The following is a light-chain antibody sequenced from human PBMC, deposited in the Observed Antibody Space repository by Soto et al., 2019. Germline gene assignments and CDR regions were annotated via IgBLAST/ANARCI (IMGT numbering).Light chain of an antibody. CDR2: SAT. CDR1: EGINIY. CDR3: QQYQRYPPS. V-gene: IGKV1-16*01. Sequence: DIQMTQSPASLSASVGDRVTIICRASEGINIYLAWFQQKPGKAPKSLIYSATSLQRGVPSRFSASGGDTDFSLTISSLRPEDIATYYCQQYQRYPPSFGGGTKVEIK. J-gene: IGKJ4*01.